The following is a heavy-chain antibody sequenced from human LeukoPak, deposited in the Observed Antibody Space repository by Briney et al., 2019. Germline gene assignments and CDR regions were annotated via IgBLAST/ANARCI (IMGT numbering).Heavy chain of an antibody. CDR1: GGTFSSYA. Sequence: SVKVSCKASGGTFSSYAISWVRQAPGQGLEWMGGIMPIFGTANYAQKFQGRVTITTDESTSTAYVELSILRSEDSAVYYCAADIPGYSSSWYTYCQHWGQGTLVSVSS. J-gene: IGHJ1*01. CDR2: IMPIFGTA. D-gene: IGHD6-13*01. V-gene: IGHV1-69*05. CDR3: AADIPGYSSSWYTYCQH.